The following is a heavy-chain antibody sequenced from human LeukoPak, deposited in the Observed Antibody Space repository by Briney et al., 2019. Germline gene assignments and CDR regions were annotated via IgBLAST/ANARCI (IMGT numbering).Heavy chain of an antibody. V-gene: IGHV1-2*06. CDR2: INCNSGGT. J-gene: IGHJ4*02. CDR3: ARDLSSTSNWEFDF. Sequence: ASVKVSCKASGCIFIDYFLHWVRQAPGQGPEWMGRINCNSGGTMYAQNLQGRVTMTRVTSITTAYMGLSGLTSDDTAVYYCARDLSSTSNWEFDFWGRGTLVTVSS. CDR1: GCIFIDYF. D-gene: IGHD1-1*01.